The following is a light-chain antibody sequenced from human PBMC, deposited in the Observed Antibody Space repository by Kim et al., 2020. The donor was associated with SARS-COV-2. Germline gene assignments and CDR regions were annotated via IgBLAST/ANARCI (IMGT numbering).Light chain of an antibody. Sequence: RATINCKSSQSVLSSSYKQNSLAWYQQKPAQPPKLLIYCASTRESGVPDRFSGSGSGTDFTHTITSLQAEDVAVYYCQQYYSAPDTFGQGTKLEI. V-gene: IGKV4-1*01. CDR3: QQYYSAPDT. CDR2: CAS. J-gene: IGKJ2*01. CDR1: QSVLSSSYKQNS.